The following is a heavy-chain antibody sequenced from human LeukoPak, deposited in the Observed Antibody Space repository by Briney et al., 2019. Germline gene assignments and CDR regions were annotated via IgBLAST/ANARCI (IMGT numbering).Heavy chain of an antibody. D-gene: IGHD6-13*01. CDR3: ARAPRQSSWYDS. CDR2: MYHSGST. V-gene: IGHV4-38-2*02. Sequence: PSETLSLTCSVSGYSISNGYYWGWIRQPPGKGLEGIGTMYHSGSTYYTPSLQSRVTISIDTSTNEVSLRLTSVTATDRAVYFCARAPRQSSWYDSWGQGTLVTVSS. CDR1: GYSISNGYY. J-gene: IGHJ5*01.